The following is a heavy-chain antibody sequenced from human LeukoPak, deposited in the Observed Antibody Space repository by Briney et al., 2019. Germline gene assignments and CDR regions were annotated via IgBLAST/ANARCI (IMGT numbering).Heavy chain of an antibody. J-gene: IGHJ4*02. Sequence: PGGSLGLSCAVSGFTVSSNFMSWVRQAPGKGPEWVSVIYTSGITYYADSVRGRFTISRDNSKNTLYLQMDSLTAEDTAVYYCAREDAGGTYSFDYWGQGTLVTVSS. CDR3: AREDAGGTYSFDY. V-gene: IGHV3-66*01. CDR2: IYTSGIT. CDR1: GFTVSSNF. D-gene: IGHD1-26*01.